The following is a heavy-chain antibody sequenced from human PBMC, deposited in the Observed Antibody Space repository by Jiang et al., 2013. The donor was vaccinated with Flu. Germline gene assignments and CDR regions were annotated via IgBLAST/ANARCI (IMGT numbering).Heavy chain of an antibody. V-gene: IGHV5-51*01. CDR3: VKPTHGYNYAYFDF. CDR2: IHPGDSDT. D-gene: IGHD5-24*01. Sequence: GAEVKKPGESLRISCKDSGYNFATSWIGWVRQMPGKGLEWMGIIHPGDSDTRYGPSFQGQVTISADESITTVYLQWSSLKASDTAIYYCVKPTHGYNYAYFDFWGQGTPVTVSS. CDR1: GYNFATSW. J-gene: IGHJ4*02.